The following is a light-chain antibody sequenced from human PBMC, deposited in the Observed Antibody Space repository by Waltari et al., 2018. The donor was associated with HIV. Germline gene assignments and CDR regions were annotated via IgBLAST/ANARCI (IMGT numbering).Light chain of an antibody. CDR1: QPLLYTNGYNY. J-gene: IGKJ2*01. CDR3: MQSLQTHRT. CDR2: LGS. Sequence: DLVMIQSPLSLTVTPAALASISCRSRQPLLYTNGYNYYNSFDWYLQQQGQSPQLLIYLGSNRASGVPDRFSGSGSGTDFTLKISRVEAEDVGVYYCMQSLQTHRTFGQGTKLEIK. V-gene: IGKV2-28*01.